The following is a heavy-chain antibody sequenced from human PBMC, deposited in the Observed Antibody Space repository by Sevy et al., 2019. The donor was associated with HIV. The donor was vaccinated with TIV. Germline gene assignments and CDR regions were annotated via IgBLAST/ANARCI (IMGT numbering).Heavy chain of an antibody. J-gene: IGHJ4*02. Sequence: GGSLRLSCAASGFIFSSYGMHWVRQAAGKGLEWVAVISYDGSDKSYADSVKGRFTISRDNSKNTLYLQMNSLRAEDTAVYYCAKDQAFYYDSYIDDWGQGTLVTVSS. CDR2: ISYDGSDK. CDR3: AKDQAFYYDSYIDD. CDR1: GFIFSSYG. V-gene: IGHV3-30*18. D-gene: IGHD3-22*01.